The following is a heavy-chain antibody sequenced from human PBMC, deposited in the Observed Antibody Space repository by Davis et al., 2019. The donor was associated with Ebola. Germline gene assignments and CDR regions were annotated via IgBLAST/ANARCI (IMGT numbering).Heavy chain of an antibody. CDR2: VYNSGTT. J-gene: IGHJ6*02. D-gene: IGHD6-19*01. CDR3: ASCRPGGCWYPGMDV. Sequence: MPSETLSLTCSVSGGSINNYYWNWIRQSPGKGLEWIGYVYNSGTTYYSPSLKSRVTISLDTSKNQFSLNLASVTAADTAVYYCASCRPGGCWYPGMDVWGQGTTVTVAS. CDR1: GGSINNYY. V-gene: IGHV4-59*08.